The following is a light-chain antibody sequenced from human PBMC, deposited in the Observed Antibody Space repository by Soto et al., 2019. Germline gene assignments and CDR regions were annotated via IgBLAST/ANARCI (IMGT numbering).Light chain of an antibody. CDR3: QQYGYSPRT. CDR1: RSFSNRY. J-gene: IGKJ1*01. Sequence: EGLLTQSPGTLSLWPGEIATLSCGSNRSFSNRYLAWYQQKPGQAPRRLIYGVFSRATGIPDRFSGSGSGTAFTLTISRLEPEDSAVYFCQQYGYSPRTFGQGTKV. V-gene: IGKV3-20*01. CDR2: GVF.